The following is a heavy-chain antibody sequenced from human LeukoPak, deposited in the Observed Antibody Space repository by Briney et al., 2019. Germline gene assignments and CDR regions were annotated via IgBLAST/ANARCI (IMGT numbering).Heavy chain of an antibody. D-gene: IGHD7-27*01. V-gene: IGHV3-21*01. CDR2: ISSGSSNI. Sequence: GGSLRLSCTASGFIFSTYSMIWVRQAPGKGLEWVSSISSGSSNIYYADSVKGRFTISRDYAQNSLYLQMNSLRAEDTAVYYCAKGDVSVTREFDYWGQGTLVTVSS. J-gene: IGHJ4*02. CDR1: GFIFSTYS. CDR3: AKGDVSVTREFDY.